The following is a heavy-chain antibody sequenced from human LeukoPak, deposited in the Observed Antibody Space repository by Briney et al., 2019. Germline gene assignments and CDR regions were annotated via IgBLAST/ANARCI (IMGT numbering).Heavy chain of an antibody. V-gene: IGHV3-23*01. Sequence: GGSLRLSCGASGLNFSGYAMSWVRQAPGKGLQWVSAISGATYRTYYADSVRGRFTISRDISKNTLYLQMNNLRAEDTAISYWAKDTFVELSYLPHWGQGTLVTVSS. J-gene: IGHJ4*02. CDR1: GLNFSGYA. D-gene: IGHD2-2*02. CDR3: AKDTFVELSYLPH. CDR2: ISGATYRT.